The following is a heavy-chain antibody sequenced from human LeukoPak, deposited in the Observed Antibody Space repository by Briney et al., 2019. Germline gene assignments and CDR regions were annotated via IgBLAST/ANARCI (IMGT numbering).Heavy chain of an antibody. CDR3: ARSATVNYFEY. D-gene: IGHD4-17*01. CDR2: IYYSGST. Sequence: SETLSLTSTVSRGSISSGANYCSWVRQHPGKGLEWIGYIYYSGSTYYYPSLKSRVTLSVDTSKNQFSLKLSSVTAADTAVYYCARSATVNYFEYWGEGGLVTVSS. J-gene: IGHJ4*02. V-gene: IGHV4-31*03. CDR1: RGSISSGANY.